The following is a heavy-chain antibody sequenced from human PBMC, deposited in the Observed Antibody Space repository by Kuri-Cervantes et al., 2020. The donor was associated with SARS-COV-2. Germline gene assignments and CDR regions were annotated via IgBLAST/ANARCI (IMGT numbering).Heavy chain of an antibody. CDR3: ARLRRHNNGWFATGYYMDV. V-gene: IGHV4-39*01. CDR2: TYYSGST. D-gene: IGHD6-19*01. Sequence: ESLKISCSVSGGFLTRSSYYWGWIRQPPGKGLEWIGSTYYSGSTHYNPSLKSRVSVSIDTSKNQFSLKVTSVTAGDTAVYYCARLRRHNNGWFATGYYMDVWGKGTTVTVSS. J-gene: IGHJ6*03. CDR1: GGFLTRSSYY.